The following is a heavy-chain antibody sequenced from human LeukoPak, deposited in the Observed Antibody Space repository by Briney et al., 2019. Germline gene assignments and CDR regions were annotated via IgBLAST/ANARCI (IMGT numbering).Heavy chain of an antibody. D-gene: IGHD1-26*01. CDR1: GYTFTGYY. CDR3: ASTPWSYGQ. Sequence: ASLNVSCKPSGYTFTGYYMHWVRQTPGQGLEWMGWINSNSGGTNYAQKFQGRVTMTRDTSISTAYMELSRLRSDDTAVYYCASTPWSYGQWGQGTLVTVSS. J-gene: IGHJ4*02. CDR2: INSNSGGT. V-gene: IGHV1-2*02.